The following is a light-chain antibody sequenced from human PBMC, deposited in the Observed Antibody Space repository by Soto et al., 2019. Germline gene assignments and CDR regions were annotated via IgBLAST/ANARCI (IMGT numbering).Light chain of an antibody. CDR3: QQRARWPWT. CDR1: QGVWGY. Sequence: EILLTQPPATLSVSPGERATLSCRASQGVWGYLAWYQQKPGQAPRLLIYDASKRATAIPVRFSGSGSGADFSLTISSLEPEDFAVYYCQQRARWPWTFGQGTKVDIK. J-gene: IGKJ1*01. V-gene: IGKV3-11*01. CDR2: DAS.